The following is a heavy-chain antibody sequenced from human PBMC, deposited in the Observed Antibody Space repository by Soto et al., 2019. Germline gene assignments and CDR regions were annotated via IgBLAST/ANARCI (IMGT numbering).Heavy chain of an antibody. D-gene: IGHD2-15*01. Sequence: PSETLSLTCTVSGGSISNYYWSWVRQPPGKGLEWIGYIYDSGSTNYNPSLKSRVTISVDTSKNQFSLKLSSVTAADTAVYYCARRWGRSFDYWGQGTLVTVSS. CDR3: ARRWGRSFDY. J-gene: IGHJ4*02. CDR2: IYDSGST. CDR1: GGSISNYY. V-gene: IGHV4-59*08.